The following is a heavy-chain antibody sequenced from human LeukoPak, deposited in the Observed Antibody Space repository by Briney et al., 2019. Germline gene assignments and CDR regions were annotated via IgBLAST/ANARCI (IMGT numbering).Heavy chain of an antibody. Sequence: GESLKISCKGSGYSFSSYWIGWVRQMPGKGLEWMGRIDPSDSYTNYSPSFQGHVTISADKSISTAYLQWSSLKASDTAMYYCARRATGTTYYYGMDVWGQGTTVTVSS. CDR1: GYSFSSYW. J-gene: IGHJ6*02. D-gene: IGHD1-1*01. CDR2: IDPSDSYT. CDR3: ARRATGTTYYYGMDV. V-gene: IGHV5-10-1*01.